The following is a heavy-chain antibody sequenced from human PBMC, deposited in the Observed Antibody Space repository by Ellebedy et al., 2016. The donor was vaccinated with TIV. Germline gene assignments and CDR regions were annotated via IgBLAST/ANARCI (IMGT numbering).Heavy chain of an antibody. D-gene: IGHD6-13*01. Sequence: GGSLRLSCAASGFTVSSNYMSWVRQAPGKGLEWVSVIYSGGSTYYAGSVKGRFTISRDNSKNTLYLQMHSLRAEDTAVYYCAREVIAAAGTGWFDPWGQGTLVTVSS. CDR2: IYSGGST. V-gene: IGHV3-53*01. J-gene: IGHJ5*02. CDR1: GFTVSSNY. CDR3: AREVIAAAGTGWFDP.